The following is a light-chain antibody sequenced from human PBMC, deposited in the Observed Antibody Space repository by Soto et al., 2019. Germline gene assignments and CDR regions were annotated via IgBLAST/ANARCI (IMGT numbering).Light chain of an antibody. V-gene: IGKV1-5*01. CDR2: AAS. Sequence: DIKMTQSPSTLSGSVGDRVTITCRASASMSDRLAWYQQKPGKAPKLLIYAASSLQSGVPSRFSGSGSGTEFTLTISSLQPDDIATYYCQQCHRYLTFGQGTKVDIK. J-gene: IGKJ1*01. CDR1: ASMSDR. CDR3: QQCHRYLT.